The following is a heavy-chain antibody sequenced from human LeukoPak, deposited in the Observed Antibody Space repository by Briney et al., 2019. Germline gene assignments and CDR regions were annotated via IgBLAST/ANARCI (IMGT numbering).Heavy chain of an antibody. Sequence: PGGSLRLSCAASGFTFSSYAMSWVRQAPGKGLEWVSAISGSGGSTYYADSVKGRFTISRDNSKNTLYLQMNSLRAEDTAVYYCAKDPFLLWLGEPGGYFDYWGQGTLVTVSS. CDR1: GFTFSSYA. V-gene: IGHV3-23*01. D-gene: IGHD3-10*01. CDR3: AKDPFLLWLGEPGGYFDY. J-gene: IGHJ4*02. CDR2: ISGSGGST.